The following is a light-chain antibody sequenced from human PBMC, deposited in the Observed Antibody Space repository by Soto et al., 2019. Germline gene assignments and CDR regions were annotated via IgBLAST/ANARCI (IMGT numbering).Light chain of an antibody. J-gene: IGLJ1*01. V-gene: IGLV2-14*03. CDR3: CSYTSSNTYV. CDR1: SSDVGGLDY. CDR2: DVT. Sequence: QSALTQPASVSGSLGQSITISCTGTSSDVGGLDYVSWYQHQPGKAPKLIIYDVTSRPSGVSSHFSGSKSGNTASLTISGLLAEDEADYHCCSYTSSNTYVFGTGTKLTVL.